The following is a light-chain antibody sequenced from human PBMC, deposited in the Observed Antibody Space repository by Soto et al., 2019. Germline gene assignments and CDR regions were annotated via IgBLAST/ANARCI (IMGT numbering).Light chain of an antibody. CDR1: SSDVGSYNL. CDR3: CSYAGSSTPYV. CDR2: EGS. J-gene: IGLJ1*01. Sequence: LTQPASVSGSPGQSITISCTGTSSDVGSYNLVSWYQQHPGKAPKLMIYEGSKRPSGVSNRFSGSKSGNTASLTISGLQAEDEAYYYCCSYAGSSTPYVFGTGTKVTVL. V-gene: IGLV2-23*01.